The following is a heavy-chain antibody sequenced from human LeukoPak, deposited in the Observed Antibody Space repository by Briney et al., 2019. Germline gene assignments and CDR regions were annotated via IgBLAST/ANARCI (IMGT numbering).Heavy chain of an antibody. J-gene: IGHJ4*02. D-gene: IGHD6-6*01. CDR3: ARGKLIAARLN. CDR1: GFTFSSYE. V-gene: IGHV3-48*03. Sequence: GGSLRLSRAASGFTFSSYEMNWVRQAPGKGLEWVSYISSSGSTIYYADSVKGRFTISRDNAKNSLYLQMNSLRAEDTAVYYCARGKLIAARLNWGQGTLVTVSS. CDR2: ISSSGSTI.